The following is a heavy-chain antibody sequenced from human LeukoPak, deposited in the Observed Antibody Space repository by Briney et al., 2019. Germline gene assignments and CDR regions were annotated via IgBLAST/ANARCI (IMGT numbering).Heavy chain of an antibody. CDR1: GGSISSYY. D-gene: IGHD2-15*01. V-gene: IGHV4-59*12. CDR2: IYYSGST. Sequence: SETLSLTCTVSGGSISSYYWSWIRQPPGKGLEWIGYIYYSGSTNYNPSLKSRVTISVDTSKNQFSLKLSSVTAADTAVYYCARVVAATLRTDYWGQGTLVTVSS. CDR3: ARVVAATLRTDY. J-gene: IGHJ4*02.